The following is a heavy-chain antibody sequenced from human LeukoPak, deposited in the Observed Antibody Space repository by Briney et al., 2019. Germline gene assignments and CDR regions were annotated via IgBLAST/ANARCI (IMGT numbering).Heavy chain of an antibody. CDR2: ISGSSNAL. V-gene: IGHV3-48*02. J-gene: IGHJ4*02. D-gene: IGHD5-18*01. CDR3: ARPQGGRQLWLHFDY. CDR1: GFTFSSYS. Sequence: GGSLRLSCAASGFTFSSYSMNWVRQAPGKGLEWLSYISGSSNALYYADSVRGRFTVSRDNAKNSLYLQMNSLRDEDTAVYYCARPQGGRQLWLHFDYWGQGTPVTVSS.